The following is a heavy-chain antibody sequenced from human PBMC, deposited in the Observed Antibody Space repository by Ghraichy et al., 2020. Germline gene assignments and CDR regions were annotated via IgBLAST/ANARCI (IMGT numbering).Heavy chain of an antibody. J-gene: IGHJ4*02. V-gene: IGHV4-34*01. CDR2: INHSGST. Sequence: SETLSLTCAVYGGSFSGYYWSWIRQPPGKGLEWIGEINHSGSTNYNPSLKSRVTISVDTSKNQFSLKLSSVTAADTAVYYCARARQLVRRYFDYWGQGTLLTVSS. CDR1: GGSFSGYY. D-gene: IGHD6-13*01. CDR3: ARARQLVRRYFDY.